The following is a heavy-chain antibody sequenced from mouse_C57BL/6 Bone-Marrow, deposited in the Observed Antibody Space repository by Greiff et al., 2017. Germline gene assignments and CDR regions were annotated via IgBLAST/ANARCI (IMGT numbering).Heavy chain of an antibody. CDR3: ARPPFCGSSPVGYCDV. CDR1: GYTFTSYW. CDR2: IDPSDSYT. V-gene: IGHV1-59*01. J-gene: IGHJ1*03. D-gene: IGHD1-1*01. Sequence: VQLQQPGAELVRPGTSVKLSCKASGYTFTSYWMHWVKQRPGQGLEWIGVIDPSDSYTNYNHKFKGKATLTVDPSSSTASMQLRSLTSKDSAVYYCARPPFCGSSPVGYCDVWGTGTTVTVSS.